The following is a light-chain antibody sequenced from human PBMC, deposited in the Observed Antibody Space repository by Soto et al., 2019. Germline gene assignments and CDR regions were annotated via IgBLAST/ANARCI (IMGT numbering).Light chain of an antibody. CDR3: QQYNQWPGT. V-gene: IGKV3-15*01. Sequence: EIVLTQSPATLSVSPGESATLSCRASQSISSTFACYQQKPGQSPRLLIYGASSRATGVPVRFSGSGSGVAFTLTLSGLQSEDFAVYHCQQYNQWPGTFGQGTKV. CDR1: QSISST. J-gene: IGKJ1*01. CDR2: GAS.